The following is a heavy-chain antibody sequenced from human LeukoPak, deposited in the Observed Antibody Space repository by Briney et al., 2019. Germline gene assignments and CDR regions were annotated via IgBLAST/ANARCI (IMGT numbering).Heavy chain of an antibody. CDR2: INPSGGST. CDR1: GYTFTSYY. CDR3: ARAKKTDYYYYGMDV. J-gene: IGHJ6*02. V-gene: IGHV1-46*01. Sequence: GASVKVSCKASGYTFTSYYMHWVRQAPGQGLEWMGIINPSGGSTSYAQTFQGRVTMTRDTSTSTVYMELSSLRSEDTAVYYCARAKKTDYYYYGMDVWGQGTTVTVSS.